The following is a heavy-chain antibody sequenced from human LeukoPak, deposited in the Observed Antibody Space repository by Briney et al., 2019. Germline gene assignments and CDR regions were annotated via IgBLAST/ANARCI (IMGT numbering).Heavy chain of an antibody. CDR1: GFSISSGYQ. V-gene: IGHV4-38-2*02. D-gene: IGHD2-15*01. Sequence: SETLSLTCSVSGFSISSGYQWGWIRQSPGKGLEWIGTIHHSGSTDYNPSLESRVTMSVDTSKNEFSLKLNFVTAADTAVYYCARDTSSRWYLFDYWGQGTLVTVSS. CDR3: ARDTSSRWYLFDY. CDR2: IHHSGST. J-gene: IGHJ4*02.